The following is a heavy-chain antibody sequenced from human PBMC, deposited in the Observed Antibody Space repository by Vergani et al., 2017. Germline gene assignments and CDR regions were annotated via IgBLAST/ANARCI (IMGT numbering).Heavy chain of an antibody. CDR2: IYHSGST. CDR1: GYSISSGYY. Sequence: QVQLQESGPGLVKPSETLSLTCTVSGYSISSGYYWGWIRQPPGKGLEWIGSIYHSGSTYYNPSLNSRVTISVDTSKNQFSLKLSSVTAADTAVYYCARVPGYSYGYAVDYWGQGTLVTVSS. J-gene: IGHJ4*02. CDR3: ARVPGYSYGYAVDY. D-gene: IGHD5-18*01. V-gene: IGHV4-38-2*02.